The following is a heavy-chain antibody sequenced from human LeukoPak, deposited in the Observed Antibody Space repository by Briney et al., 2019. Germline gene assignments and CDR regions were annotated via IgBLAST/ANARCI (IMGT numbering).Heavy chain of an antibody. CDR1: GGSISSGDSY. CDR3: ARGDSYAYGPYSYYYPMDV. D-gene: IGHD2-21*01. V-gene: IGHV4-39*07. J-gene: IGHJ6*02. CDR2: IYHNGYT. Sequence: PSETLSLTCAVSGGSISSGDSYWSWLRQPPGKGLEWIGEIYHNGYTRYNPSLESRVTISVATSKIQFSLELTSVTAADTAVYYCARGDSYAYGPYSYYYPMDVWGHGTTVTVSS.